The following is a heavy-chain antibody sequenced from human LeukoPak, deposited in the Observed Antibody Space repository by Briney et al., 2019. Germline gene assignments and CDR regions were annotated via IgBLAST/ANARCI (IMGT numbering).Heavy chain of an antibody. D-gene: IGHD3-10*01. CDR2: ISSSSSYI. CDR3: ARLKGSGSYSFDY. CDR1: GFTFSSYS. Sequence: PGGSLRLSCAASGFTFSSYSMNWVRQAPGKGLEWVSSISSSSSYIYYADSVKGRFTISRGNAKNSLYLQMNSLRAEDTAVYYCARLKGSGSYSFDYWGQGTLVTVSS. V-gene: IGHV3-21*01. J-gene: IGHJ4*02.